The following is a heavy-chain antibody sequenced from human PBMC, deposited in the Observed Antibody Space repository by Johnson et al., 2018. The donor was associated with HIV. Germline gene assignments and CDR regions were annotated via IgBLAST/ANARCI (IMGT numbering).Heavy chain of an antibody. D-gene: IGHD4-17*01. CDR1: GFTFSSYG. J-gene: IGHJ3*02. CDR3: AKDQHDYGDHWAFDI. V-gene: IGHV3-33*06. Sequence: QVQLVESGGGVVQPGGSLRLSCAASGFTFSSYGMHWVRQAPGKGLAWVALIWSDGSDKYYADSVKGRFTISRDNSKNTLSLQMNSLRAEDTAVYYCAKDQHDYGDHWAFDIWGQGTVVTVSS. CDR2: IWSDGSDK.